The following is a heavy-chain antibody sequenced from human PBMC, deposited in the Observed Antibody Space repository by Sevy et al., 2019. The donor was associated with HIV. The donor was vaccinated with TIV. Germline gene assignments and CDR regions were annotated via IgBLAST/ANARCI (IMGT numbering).Heavy chain of an antibody. Sequence: SETLSLTCTVSGGTISSSSYRWDWIRQPPGKGLEWVGSIYHTGAGDDNPSLKRRVTMSVDTSKNQFSLQVGSVTAADTAVYYCARWYGNNIDYWGQGALVTVSS. V-gene: IGHV4-39*01. CDR3: ARWYGNNIDY. J-gene: IGHJ4*02. CDR2: IYHTGAG. CDR1: GGTISSSSYR. D-gene: IGHD3-10*01.